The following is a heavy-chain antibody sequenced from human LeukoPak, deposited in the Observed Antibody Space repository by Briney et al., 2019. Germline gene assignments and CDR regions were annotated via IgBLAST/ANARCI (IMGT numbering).Heavy chain of an antibody. CDR3: ARDHCSSTSCYSDY. V-gene: IGHV1-18*04. CDR2: ISAYNGNT. Sequence: GASVKVSCKASGYTFTSYGMSWVRQAPGQWLEWMGWISAYNGNTNYAQKLQGRVTMTTDTSTSTAYMELRSLRSDDTAVYYCARDHCSSTSCYSDYWGQGTLVTVSS. D-gene: IGHD2-2*02. J-gene: IGHJ4*02. CDR1: GYTFTSYG.